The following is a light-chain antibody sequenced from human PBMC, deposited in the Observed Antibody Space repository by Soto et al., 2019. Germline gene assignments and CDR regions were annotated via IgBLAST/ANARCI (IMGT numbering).Light chain of an antibody. V-gene: IGKV3-15*01. CDR3: QQSTYWPYT. CDR2: GAS. J-gene: IGKJ2*01. Sequence: IVMTQSPATLSVSPGEGATLSCRASQSVSTNLVWYQQKPGQVPRLLIYGASTRATGVPARFSGSGSGTEFTLTISSLQSEDFAVYYCQQSTYWPYTFGQGTKLEIK. CDR1: QSVSTN.